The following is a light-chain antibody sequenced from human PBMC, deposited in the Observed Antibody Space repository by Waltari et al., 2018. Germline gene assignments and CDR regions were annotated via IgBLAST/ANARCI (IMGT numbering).Light chain of an antibody. V-gene: IGLV1-40*01. CDR1: SSNIGAGYD. CDR2: GNS. Sequence: QSVLTQPPSVSGAPGQRVTISCTGSSSNIGAGYDVHWYQQLPGTAPKLLIYGNSNRPSGAPDRCSGSKSGTSASLAITGLQAEDEADYYCQSYDSSLSGGVFGGGTKLTVL. J-gene: IGLJ2*01. CDR3: QSYDSSLSGGV.